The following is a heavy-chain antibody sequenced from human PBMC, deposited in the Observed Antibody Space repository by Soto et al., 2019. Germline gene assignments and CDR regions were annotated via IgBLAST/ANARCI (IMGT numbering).Heavy chain of an antibody. CDR3: AREDRVGSGSYYSQSFDY. V-gene: IGHV3-11*06. CDR2: ISSSSSYT. Sequence: QRLSCAASGFTFSDYYMSWIRQAPGKGLEWVSYISSSSSYTNYADSVKGRFTISRDNAKNSLYLQVNSLRAEDTAVYYCAREDRVGSGSYYSQSFDYWGQGTLVTVSS. D-gene: IGHD3-10*01. CDR1: GFTFSDYY. J-gene: IGHJ4*02.